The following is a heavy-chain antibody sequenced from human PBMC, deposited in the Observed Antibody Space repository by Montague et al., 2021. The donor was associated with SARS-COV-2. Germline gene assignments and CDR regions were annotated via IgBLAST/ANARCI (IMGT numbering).Heavy chain of an antibody. D-gene: IGHD3-9*01. J-gene: IGHJ3*02. CDR1: GDSVSNMSVT. V-gene: IGHV6-1*01. CDR3: ASSGITLTGLDAFDI. CDR2: TYYRSKRYS. Sequence: CAISGDSVSNMSVTWDWITQSPSRGLEWLGRTYYRSKRYSDYAESVKRRLVITPDTSKNQVSLQLNSVIPEDTAVYFCASSGITLTGLDAFDIWGQGTMVTGSS.